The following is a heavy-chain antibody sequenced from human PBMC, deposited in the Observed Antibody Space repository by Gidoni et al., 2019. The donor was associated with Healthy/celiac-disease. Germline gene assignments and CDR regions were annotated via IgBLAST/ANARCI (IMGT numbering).Heavy chain of an antibody. CDR1: GGSFSGYY. V-gene: IGHV4-34*01. CDR3: ARYPYSSSWYDY. Sequence: QVQLQQWGAGLLKPSETLSPTCAVYGGSFSGYYWSWIRQPPGKGLEWIGEINHSGSTNYNPSLKSRVTISVDTSKNQFSLKLSSVTAADTAVYYCARYPYSSSWYDYWGQGTLVTVSS. J-gene: IGHJ4*02. D-gene: IGHD6-13*01. CDR2: INHSGST.